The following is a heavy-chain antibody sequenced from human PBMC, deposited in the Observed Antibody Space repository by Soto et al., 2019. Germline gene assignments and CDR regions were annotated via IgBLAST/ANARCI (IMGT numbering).Heavy chain of an antibody. V-gene: IGHV3-21*01. CDR1: GFTFSSQT. CDR2: VSSSGSYK. D-gene: IGHD3-10*01. J-gene: IGHJ3*01. Sequence: EVQLVESGGGLVKPGGSMRLSCAVSGFTFSSQTMNWVRQAPGKGLEWVSSVSSSGSYKYYADSVKGRFTISRDNAKNSLYLQMNSPRAEDTAVYFCASPRGLDDAFDFWGQGTMVTVSS. CDR3: ASPRGLDDAFDF.